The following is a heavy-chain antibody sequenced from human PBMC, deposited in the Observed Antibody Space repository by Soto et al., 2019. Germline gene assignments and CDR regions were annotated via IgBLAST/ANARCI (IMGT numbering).Heavy chain of an antibody. V-gene: IGHV3-15*01. CDR2: IKCKPDGGTT. CDR3: VTGQYCDY. Sequence: LRLSCIGSGFTFSNAWINWVRQAPGKGLEWVGRIKCKPDGGTTDYAAPVRGRFTISRDDSKNTVYLQMNSLKTEDTALYYCVTGQYCDYWGQGTLVTVSS. J-gene: IGHJ4*02. CDR1: GFTFSNAW.